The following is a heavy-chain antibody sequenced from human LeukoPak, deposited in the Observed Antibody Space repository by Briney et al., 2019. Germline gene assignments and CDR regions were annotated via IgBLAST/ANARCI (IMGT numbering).Heavy chain of an antibody. D-gene: IGHD6-13*01. Sequence: PSETLSLTCAVSGGSISSSDWWSWVRQPPGKGLEWIGEIYHSGSTNYNPSLKSRVTISVDKSKNQFSLKLSSVTAADTAVYYCASDRAAAGHFDYWGQGTLVTVSS. V-gene: IGHV4-4*02. CDR3: ASDRAAAGHFDY. CDR2: IYHSGST. CDR1: GGSISSSDW. J-gene: IGHJ4*02.